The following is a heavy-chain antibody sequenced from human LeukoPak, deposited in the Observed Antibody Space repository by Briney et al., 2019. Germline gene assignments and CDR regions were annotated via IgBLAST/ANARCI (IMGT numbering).Heavy chain of an antibody. V-gene: IGHV4-4*02. CDR3: ARHQMGANTFDY. CDR2: FYDGWST. D-gene: IGHD1-26*01. J-gene: IGHJ4*02. CDR1: GGXISSGYC. Sequence: SETLSLTCAVSGGXISSGYCWSWVRQPPGKGLEWIGEFYDGWSTNYNPSLKSRVTISVDKSNNQFYLKLNSVTAADTAVYYCARHQMGANTFDYWGQGTLVTVSS.